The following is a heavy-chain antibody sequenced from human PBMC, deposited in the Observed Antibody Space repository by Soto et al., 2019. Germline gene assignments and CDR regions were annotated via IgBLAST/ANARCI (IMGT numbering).Heavy chain of an antibody. CDR3: AIARYYDPGPFDF. Sequence: RGARILSCAASGVTFSRYVVSWGRQAPGKGLEWVSSLSASGTSTYYADSVKGRFTISRDSSKSTLYLQMSSLRAEDTAVYYCAIARYYDPGPFDFWGQGTLVTVSS. CDR1: GVTFSRYV. D-gene: IGHD3-22*01. V-gene: IGHV3-23*01. CDR2: LSASGTST. J-gene: IGHJ4*02.